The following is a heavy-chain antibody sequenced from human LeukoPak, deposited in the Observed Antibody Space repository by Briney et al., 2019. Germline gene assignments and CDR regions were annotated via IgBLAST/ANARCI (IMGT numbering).Heavy chain of an antibody. V-gene: IGHV1-2*02. D-gene: IGHD6-19*01. CDR1: GYTFTGYY. CDR3: ARSEDSSGWYYLGDY. CDR2: INPNSGGT. Sequence: ASVKVSCKASGYTFTGYYMHWVRRAPGQGLGWMGWINPNSGGTNYAQKFQGRVTMTRDTSISTAYMELSRLRSDDTAVYYCARSEDSSGWYYLGDYWGQGTLVTVSS. J-gene: IGHJ4*02.